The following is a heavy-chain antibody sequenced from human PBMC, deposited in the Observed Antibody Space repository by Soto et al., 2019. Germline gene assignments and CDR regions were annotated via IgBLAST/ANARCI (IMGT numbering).Heavy chain of an antibody. V-gene: IGHV1-69*02. D-gene: IGHD2-2*01. J-gene: IGHJ5*02. CDR1: GGTFSSCT. Sequence: GASVKVSCKASGGTFSSCTISWVRQAPGQGLEWMGRIIPILGIANYAQKFQGRVTITADKSTSTAYMELSSLRSEDTAVYYCAGTPAQVVPAASTWFDPWGQGTLVTVSS. CDR2: IIPILGIA. CDR3: AGTPAQVVPAASTWFDP.